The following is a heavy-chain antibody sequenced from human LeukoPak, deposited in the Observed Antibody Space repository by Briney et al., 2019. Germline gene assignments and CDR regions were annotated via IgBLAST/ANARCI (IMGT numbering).Heavy chain of an antibody. CDR2: ISTETGDGTT. D-gene: IGHD3-22*01. CDR1: GFTFSNAW. J-gene: IGHJ1*01. CDR3: TTDLSELDDSGYYAKYFHH. Sequence: PEGSLRLSCAASGFTFSNAWMSWVRQAPGKGPEWVGRISTETGDGTTEYAAPVKGRFSISRDDSKNTLFLQMNSLKTEDTAVYYCTTDLSELDDSGYYAKYFHHWGQGTLVSVSS. V-gene: IGHV3-15*01.